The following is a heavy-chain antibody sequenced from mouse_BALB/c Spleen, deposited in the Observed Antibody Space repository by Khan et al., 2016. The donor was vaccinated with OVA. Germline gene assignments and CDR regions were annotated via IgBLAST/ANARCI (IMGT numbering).Heavy chain of an antibody. CDR1: GYSFITYW. V-gene: IGHV1-7*01. J-gene: IGHJ3*01. D-gene: IGHD1-3*01. Sequence: QVRLQQSEAELAKPGASLKMSCTASGYSFITYWIHWVKQRPGQGLEWIGYIDPSTGYAEYNQKFTDKATLTADKSSSTAYMQLTSLTSEDSAVYYCARRGLNGIFVYWGQGTLVTVSA. CDR3: ARRGLNGIFVY. CDR2: IDPSTGYA.